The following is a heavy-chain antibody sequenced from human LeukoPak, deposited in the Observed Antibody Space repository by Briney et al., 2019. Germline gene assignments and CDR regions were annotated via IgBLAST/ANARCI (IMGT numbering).Heavy chain of an antibody. D-gene: IGHD3-22*01. J-gene: IGHJ4*02. V-gene: IGHV4-31*03. CDR1: GGSISSGGYY. CDR3: ARDSSGYYYATGFDY. Sequence: SQTLSLTCTVSGGSISSGGYYWSWIRQHPGKGLEWIGYIYYSGSTYYNPSLKSRVTISVDTSKNQFSLKLSSVTAADTAVYYCARDSSGYYYATGFDYWGQGTLVTASS. CDR2: IYYSGST.